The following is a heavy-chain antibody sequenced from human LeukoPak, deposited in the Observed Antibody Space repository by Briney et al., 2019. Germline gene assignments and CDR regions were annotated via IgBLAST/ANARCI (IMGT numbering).Heavy chain of an antibody. CDR2: IYSSGNT. V-gene: IGHV4-59*01. J-gene: IGHJ4*02. Sequence: PSETLSLTCAVYGGSFSGYYWSWIRQPPGKGLEWIGYIYSSGNTNYNPSLKSRVTISVDTSKNQFSLKLSSVTAADTALYYCAREGYYDTSGYYCFDYWGQGTLVTVSS. CDR3: AREGYYDTSGYYCFDY. D-gene: IGHD3-22*01. CDR1: GGSFSGYY.